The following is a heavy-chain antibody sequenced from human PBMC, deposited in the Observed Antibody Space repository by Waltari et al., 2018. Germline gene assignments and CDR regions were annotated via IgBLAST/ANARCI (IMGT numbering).Heavy chain of an antibody. Sequence: EVQLVESGGGLVKPGGSLRLSCAASGFTFSSYSMTWVRQAPGKGLEWVSSISSSSSYIYYADSVKGRFTISRDNAKNSLYLQMNSLRAEDTAVYYCARDAGSGYYKYDAFDIWGQGTMVTVSS. D-gene: IGHD3-3*01. V-gene: IGHV3-21*01. J-gene: IGHJ3*02. CDR1: GFTFSSYS. CDR2: ISSSSSYI. CDR3: ARDAGSGYYKYDAFDI.